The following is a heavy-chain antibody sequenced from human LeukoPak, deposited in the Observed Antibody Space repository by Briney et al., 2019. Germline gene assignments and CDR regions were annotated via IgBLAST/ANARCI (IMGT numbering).Heavy chain of an antibody. CDR2: ISGSGGST. CDR1: GFTFSSYA. J-gene: IGHJ4*02. Sequence: GGSLRLSCAASGFTFSSYAMSWVRQAPGKGLEWVSAISGSGGSTYYADFVKGRFTISRDNSKNTLYLQMNSLRAEDTAVYYCARGITNPVDWFDDYWGQGTLVTVSS. D-gene: IGHD3-9*01. V-gene: IGHV3-23*01. CDR3: ARGITNPVDWFDDY.